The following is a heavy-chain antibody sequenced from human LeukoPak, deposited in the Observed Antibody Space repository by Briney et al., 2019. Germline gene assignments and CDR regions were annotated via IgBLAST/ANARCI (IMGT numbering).Heavy chain of an antibody. V-gene: IGHV1-2*02. CDR2: INPNSGGT. J-gene: IGHJ4*02. D-gene: IGHD1-26*01. Sequence: ASVKVSCKASGYTFTGYYIHWVRQAPGQGLEWMGWINPNSGGTNYVQKFQGRVTMTRDTSISTAYMELSRLRSDDTAVYYCARGSGSYPYYFDYWGQGTLVTVSS. CDR3: ARGSGSYPYYFDY. CDR1: GYTFTGYY.